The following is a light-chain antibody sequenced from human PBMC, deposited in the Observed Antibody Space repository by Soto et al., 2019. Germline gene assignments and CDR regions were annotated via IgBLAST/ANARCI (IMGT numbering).Light chain of an antibody. CDR3: QQYNSSVT. J-gene: IGKJ1*01. CDR2: DAS. V-gene: IGKV1-5*01. CDR1: QSISNH. Sequence: IQMTQSPSSLSASVEDRVIITCRASQSISNHLNWYQQKPGKAPKLLIYDASSLESGVPSRFSGSGSGTEFTLTISSLQPDDFATYYCQQYNSSVTFGQGTKVDIK.